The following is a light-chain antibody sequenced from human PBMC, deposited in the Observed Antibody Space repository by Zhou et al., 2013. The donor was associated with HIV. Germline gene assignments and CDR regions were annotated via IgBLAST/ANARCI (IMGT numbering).Light chain of an antibody. J-gene: IGKJ2*01. Sequence: EIVLTQSPATLSLSPGERATLSCRASRTISTSFLAWYQQNPGQAPRLLIYGTSSRATDIPDRFSGSGSGTDFTLTISRLEPEDFAVYYCQHYGSSPQTFGPGTKLEIK. CDR1: RTISTSF. CDR2: GTS. V-gene: IGKV3-20*01. CDR3: QHYGSSPQT.